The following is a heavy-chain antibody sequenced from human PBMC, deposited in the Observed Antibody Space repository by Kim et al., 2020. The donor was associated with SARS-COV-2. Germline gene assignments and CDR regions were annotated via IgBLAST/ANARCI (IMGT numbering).Heavy chain of an antibody. CDR1: GFTFSRYG. CDR2: ISGNGEST. Sequence: GGSLRLSCAASGFTFSRYGMTWVRQAPGKGLEWVSAISGNGESTHYADSVKGRFTVSRDNSKNTVYLQMNSLRAEDTAVYYCTGDIYYYECSGYSRWGYWAQGPLVTVSS. CDR3: TGDIYYYECSGYSRWGY. V-gene: IGHV3-23*01. J-gene: IGHJ4*02. D-gene: IGHD3-22*01.